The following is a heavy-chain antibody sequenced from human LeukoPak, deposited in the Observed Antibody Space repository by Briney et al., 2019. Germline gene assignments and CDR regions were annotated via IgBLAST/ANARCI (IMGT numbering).Heavy chain of an antibody. J-gene: IGHJ4*02. CDR2: INHSGST. V-gene: IGHV4-34*01. CDR1: GGSFSGYY. CDR3: ARGAIIAVAGTYFDY. Sequence: SETLSLTCAVYGGSFSGYYWSWIRQPPGKGREWIGEINHSGSTNYNPSLKSRVTISVDTSKNQFSLKLSSVTAADTAVYYCARGAIIAVAGTYFDYWGQGTLVTVSS. D-gene: IGHD6-19*01.